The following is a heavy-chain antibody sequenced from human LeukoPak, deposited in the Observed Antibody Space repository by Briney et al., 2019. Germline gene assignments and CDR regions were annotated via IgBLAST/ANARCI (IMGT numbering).Heavy chain of an antibody. CDR1: GFTFSDYA. D-gene: IGHD3-10*01. CDR3: AKGPLSSSNYYMDV. CDR2: ITGDTTYT. Sequence: GGSLRLSCAASGFTFSDYAVTWVRQAPGKGLEWVSSITGDTTYTYYADSMKDRFTTSRDNSKNTLYLQMSSLRAEDTAVYYCAKGPLSSSNYYMDVWGKGTTVTVSS. J-gene: IGHJ6*03. V-gene: IGHV3-23*01.